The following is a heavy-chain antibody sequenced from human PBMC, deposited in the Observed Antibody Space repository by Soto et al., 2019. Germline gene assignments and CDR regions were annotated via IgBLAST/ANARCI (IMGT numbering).Heavy chain of an antibody. CDR3: ARGATIERGERDFDS. J-gene: IGHJ4*02. CDR1: GFSFSDYG. CDR2: IWYDGSHK. Sequence: QVQLVESGAGVVQPGRSLRFSCAGSGFSFSDYGMHWVRQAPGKGLEWVAAIWYDGSHKYHADSVKDRFTISRDNSKNTLYLQMDSLRAEDTAVYYCARGATIERGERDFDSWGQGDLVTVSS. V-gene: IGHV3-33*01. D-gene: IGHD2-21*01.